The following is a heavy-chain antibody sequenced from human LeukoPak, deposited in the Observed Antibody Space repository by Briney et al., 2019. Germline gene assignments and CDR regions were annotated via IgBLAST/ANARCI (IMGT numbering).Heavy chain of an antibody. J-gene: IGHJ6*02. CDR2: ISYDGSNK. CDR1: GFTFSSYG. CDR3: AKQTMATMASYGMDV. Sequence: QPGRSLRLSCAASGFTFSSYGMHWVRQAPGKGLEWVAVISYDGSNKYYADSVKGRLTISRDNSKNTLYLQMNSLRAEDTAVYYCAKQTMATMASYGMDVWGQGTTVTVSS. D-gene: IGHD5-24*01. V-gene: IGHV3-30*18.